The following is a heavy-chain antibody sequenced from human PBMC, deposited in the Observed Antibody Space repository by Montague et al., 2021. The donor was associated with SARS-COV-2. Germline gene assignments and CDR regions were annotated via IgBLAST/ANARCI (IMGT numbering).Heavy chain of an antibody. J-gene: IGHJ6*02. D-gene: IGHD6-13*01. Sequence: SECLSLTCRVSGDSISTSTWWTWVRQTPGKRLEWIGEIFHSGTINYNPSLKSRVSISVDKSNNQFSLRLSSLIAANTAVYYCATLSRRTAAGTRDYFGLDVWGQGTTVVVSS. V-gene: IGHV4-4*02. CDR3: ATLSRRTAAGTRDYFGLDV. CDR2: IFHSGTI. CDR1: GDSISTSTW.